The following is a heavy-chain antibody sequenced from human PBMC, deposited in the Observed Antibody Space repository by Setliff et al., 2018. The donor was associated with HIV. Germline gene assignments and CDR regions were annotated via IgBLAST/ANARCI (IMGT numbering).Heavy chain of an antibody. CDR3: ARRVLQDSTITSSNWFDS. J-gene: IGHJ5*01. D-gene: IGHD2-2*01. V-gene: IGHV4-4*09. CDR2: VYASGET. Sequence: TLSLTCTVSGDSISSYSWNWIRQPPGRGLEWIGYVYASGETNYNPSLKSRVTMSTDTSRNQFFLNLNYATAADTAVYFCARRVLQDSTITSSNWFDSWGQGTRVTVSS. CDR1: GDSISSYS.